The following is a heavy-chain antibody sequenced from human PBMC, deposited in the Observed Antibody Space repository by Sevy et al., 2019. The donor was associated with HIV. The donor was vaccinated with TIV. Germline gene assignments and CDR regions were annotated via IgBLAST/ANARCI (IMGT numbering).Heavy chain of an antibody. CDR1: GFTFSSYA. CDR3: AKDRVWELGDAFDI. D-gene: IGHD1-26*01. V-gene: IGHV3-23*01. Sequence: GGSLRLSCVASGFTFSSYAMNWVRQAPGKGLEWVSGLSGSGGGTKYADSVKGRFTISRDNSKNTLYLQMNSLRAEDTAVYYCAKDRVWELGDAFDIWGQGTMVTVSS. CDR2: LSGSGGGT. J-gene: IGHJ3*02.